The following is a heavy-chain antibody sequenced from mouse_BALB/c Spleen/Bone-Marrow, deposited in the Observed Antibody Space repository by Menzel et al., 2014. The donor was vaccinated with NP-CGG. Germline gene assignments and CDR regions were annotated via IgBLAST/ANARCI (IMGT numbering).Heavy chain of an antibody. CDR3: ARAGMDY. CDR2: ISSGSSTI. Sequence: EVKLVESGGGLAQPGGSRKLSCAASGFTFSSFGMHWVRQAPEKGLEWVAYISSGSSTIYYADIVKGRFTISRDNPKNTLFLQMTSLRSEDTAMYYCARAGMDYWGQGTSVTVSS. D-gene: IGHD3-3*01. V-gene: IGHV5-17*02. J-gene: IGHJ4*01. CDR1: GFTFSSFG.